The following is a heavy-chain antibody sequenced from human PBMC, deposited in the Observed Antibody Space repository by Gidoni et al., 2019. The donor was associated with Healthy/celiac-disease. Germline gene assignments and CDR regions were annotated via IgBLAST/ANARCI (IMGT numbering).Heavy chain of an antibody. CDR1: GGTFSSYA. J-gene: IGHJ4*02. CDR2: IIPIFGTA. Sequence: QVQLVQSGAEVKKPGSSVKVSCKASGGTFSSYAISWVPPAPGQGLGWMGGIIPIFGTANDAQNFQGRVKITADESTSTAYMELSSLRSEDTAVYYCASESGFAGATEENYWGQGTLVTVSS. V-gene: IGHV1-69*01. D-gene: IGHD1-26*01. CDR3: ASESGFAGATEENY.